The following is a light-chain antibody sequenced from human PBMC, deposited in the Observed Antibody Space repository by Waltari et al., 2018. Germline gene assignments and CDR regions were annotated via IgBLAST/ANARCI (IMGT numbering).Light chain of an antibody. CDR3: CSYAGLGIYV. Sequence: QSGLTQPASVSGSPGQSITIYCPGTSSDVGNYNIVSWYQQYPDKAPKLMVYEVTKRTSGVSDRFSGSKSGNTASLTIYGLQSEDEADYYCCSYAGLGIYVFGTGTKVTVL. V-gene: IGLV2-23*02. J-gene: IGLJ1*01. CDR2: EVT. CDR1: SSDVGNYNI.